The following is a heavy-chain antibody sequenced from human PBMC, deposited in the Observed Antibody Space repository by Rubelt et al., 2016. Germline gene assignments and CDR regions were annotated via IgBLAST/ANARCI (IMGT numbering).Heavy chain of an antibody. CDR1: GFTFSSYG. Sequence: VQLGESGGGVVQPGGSLRLSCAASGFTFSSYGMSWVRQAPGKGLECVSTITASGGTTNCADYVKGRFTISRENSKNTLYLKMNSLRAEDTAVYYCAQLVTKDYWGQGTLVTVSS. V-gene: IGHV3-23*04. J-gene: IGHJ4*02. CDR2: ITASGGTT. CDR3: AQLVTKDY. D-gene: IGHD2-21*02.